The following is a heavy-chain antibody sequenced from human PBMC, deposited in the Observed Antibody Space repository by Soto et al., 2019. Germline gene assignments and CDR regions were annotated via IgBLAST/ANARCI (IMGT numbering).Heavy chain of an antibody. CDR2: IGGAAVST. CDR1: GFIFSTYA. V-gene: IGHV3-23*01. Sequence: PGGSLRLSCEGSGFIFSTYAMSWVRQSPGKGLEWVSVIGGAAVSTDCADSLKGRCTVSRDDSKNTVYLQLDSPRDDDTAVYYCAKDSTSYNGVYDPFDIWGQGTMVTVSS. J-gene: IGHJ3*02. D-gene: IGHD1-1*01. CDR3: AKDSTSYNGVYDPFDI.